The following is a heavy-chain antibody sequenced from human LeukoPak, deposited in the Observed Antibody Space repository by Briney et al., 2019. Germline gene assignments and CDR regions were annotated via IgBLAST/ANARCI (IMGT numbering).Heavy chain of an antibody. D-gene: IGHD4/OR15-4a*01. J-gene: IGHJ4*02. Sequence: GGSLRLSCAASGFTFSSYGMHWVRQAPGKGLEWVSSISSSSNYIYYADSVKGRFTISRDNAKNSLYLQMNSLRAEDTAVYYCARDAEDPRLWWGQGTLVTVSS. CDR3: ARDAEDPRLW. CDR1: GFTFSSYG. CDR2: ISSSSNYI. V-gene: IGHV3-21*01.